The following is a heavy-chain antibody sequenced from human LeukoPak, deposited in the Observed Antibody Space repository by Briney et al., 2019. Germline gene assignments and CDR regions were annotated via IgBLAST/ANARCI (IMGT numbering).Heavy chain of an antibody. CDR3: ARDLSGSVLDY. CDR1: GFTFSSYS. J-gene: IGHJ4*02. Sequence: GGSLRLSCAASGFTFSSYSMNWVRQAPGKELEWVSYIHSSGRTIYYADSVKGRFTISRDNSKNTLYLQMNSLRAEDTAVYYCARDLSGSVLDYWGQGTLVTVSS. CDR2: IHSSGRTI. V-gene: IGHV3-48*01. D-gene: IGHD1-26*01.